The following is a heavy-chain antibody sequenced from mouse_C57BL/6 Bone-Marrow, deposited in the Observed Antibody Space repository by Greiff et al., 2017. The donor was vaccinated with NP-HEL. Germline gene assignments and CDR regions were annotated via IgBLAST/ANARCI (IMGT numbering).Heavy chain of an antibody. CDR3: TTGWSFYAMDY. V-gene: IGHV14-4*01. CDR2: IDPENGYT. D-gene: IGHD2-3*01. J-gene: IGHJ4*01. CDR1: GFNIKDDY. Sequence: EVQLQQSGAELVRPGASVKLSCTASGFNIKDDYMHWVKQRPEQGLEWIGWIDPENGYTDYASKFQGKATITADTSSNTAYLQLSSLTSEDTAVYYCTTGWSFYAMDYWGQGTSVTVSS.